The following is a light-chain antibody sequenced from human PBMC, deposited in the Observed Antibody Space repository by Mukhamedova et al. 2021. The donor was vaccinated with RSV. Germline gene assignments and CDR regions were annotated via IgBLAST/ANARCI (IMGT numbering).Light chain of an antibody. CDR2: DAS. J-gene: IGKJ3*01. Sequence: ISTFLNWYQQRPGKAPTLLIYDASTLQTGVPSRFSGSGSGTDFTLTITALQRDDFATYFCQQSYDTPFTFGPGTKVDI. CDR3: QQSYDTPFT. V-gene: IGKV1-39*01. CDR1: ISTF.